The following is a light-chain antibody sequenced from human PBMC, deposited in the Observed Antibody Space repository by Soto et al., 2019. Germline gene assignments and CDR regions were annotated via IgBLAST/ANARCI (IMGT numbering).Light chain of an antibody. CDR1: SGHSSYI. CDR3: EAWDSNTNWV. V-gene: IGLV4-60*02. Sequence: QLVLTQSSSASASLGSSVKLTCTLSSGHSSYIIAWHQQQPGKAPRYLMKLEGSGSYNKGSGVPDRFSGSSSGADRYLTISNLHFEDEDDYYCEAWDSNTNWVFGGGTKLTVL. CDR2: LEGSGSY. J-gene: IGLJ3*02.